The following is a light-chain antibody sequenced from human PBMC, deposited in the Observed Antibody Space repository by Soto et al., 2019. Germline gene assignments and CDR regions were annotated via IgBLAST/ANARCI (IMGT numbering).Light chain of an antibody. V-gene: IGKV3-20*01. Sequence: EILLTQSPATPSLAPGERATLSCRASQSVGSYVAWYQHKPGQGPRLLIYDTSDRATGVPARFSGSGSGTDFTLAISRLEPEDFAVYYCQQYGSSPFTFGPGTKVDIK. J-gene: IGKJ3*01. CDR3: QQYGSSPFT. CDR1: QSVGSY. CDR2: DTS.